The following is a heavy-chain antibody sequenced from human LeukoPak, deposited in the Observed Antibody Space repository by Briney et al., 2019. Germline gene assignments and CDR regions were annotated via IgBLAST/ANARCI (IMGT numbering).Heavy chain of an antibody. V-gene: IGHV1-3*01. D-gene: IGHD3-9*01. Sequence: ASVKVSCKASGYSFINYGMHWMRQAPGQRLEWMGWINAGNGDTKYSQKFQGRVTISRDTSASTAYMELSSLRFEDMGVYYCARNPDYDTLTAYAPPGYWGQGTLVTVSS. J-gene: IGHJ4*02. CDR2: INAGNGDT. CDR3: ARNPDYDTLTAYAPPGY. CDR1: GYSFINYG.